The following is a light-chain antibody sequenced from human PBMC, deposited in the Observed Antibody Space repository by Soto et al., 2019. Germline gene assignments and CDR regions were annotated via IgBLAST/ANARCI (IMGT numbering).Light chain of an antibody. CDR2: EVF. Sequence: QSVLTQPPSASGSPGQSVTISCTGTSSDIGGYNYVSWYQHHPGKAPRLLIYEVFKRPSGVPNRFSGSKSGNRASLTVSGLQADDEADYYCTSYAGYNNFVFGTGTRSPS. CDR3: TSYAGYNNFV. V-gene: IGLV2-8*01. CDR1: SSDIGGYNY. J-gene: IGLJ1*01.